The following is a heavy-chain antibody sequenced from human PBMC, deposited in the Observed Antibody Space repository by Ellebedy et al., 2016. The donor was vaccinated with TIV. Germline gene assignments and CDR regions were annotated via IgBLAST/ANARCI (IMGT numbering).Heavy chain of an antibody. D-gene: IGHD2-15*01. CDR3: ARVVWQLPVSYAFDI. J-gene: IGHJ3*02. Sequence: MPSETLSLTCTVSGGSISPYYWSWIRQPPGKGLEWIGYISYSGSTNYNPSLQSRITISVDTSKNHSSLKLSSVTAADTAVYYCARVVWQLPVSYAFDIWGQGTMVTVSS. V-gene: IGHV4-59*12. CDR1: GGSISPYY. CDR2: ISYSGST.